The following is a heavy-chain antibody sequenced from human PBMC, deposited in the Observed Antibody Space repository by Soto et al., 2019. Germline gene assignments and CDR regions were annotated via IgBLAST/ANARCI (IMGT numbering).Heavy chain of an antibody. CDR1: GGSVSSGSYY. CDR2: IYYSGST. J-gene: IGHJ4*02. Sequence: SETLSLTCTVSGGSVSSGSYYWSWIRQPPGKGLEWIGYIYYSGSTNYNPSLKSRVTISVDTSKNQFSLKLSSVTAADTAVYYCATHFRRDGYNFHYWGQGTLVTGSS. D-gene: IGHD5-12*01. CDR3: ATHFRRDGYNFHY. V-gene: IGHV4-61*01.